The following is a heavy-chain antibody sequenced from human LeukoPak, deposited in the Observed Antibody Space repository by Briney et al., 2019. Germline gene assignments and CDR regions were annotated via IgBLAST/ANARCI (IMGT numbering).Heavy chain of an antibody. CDR2: IYYNGIA. Sequence: SETLSLTCTVSGGSVNSGSYYWSWIRLPPGKGLEWIGYIYYNGIANYNPPLKSRATISLDTPKNQFSLKLTSVTAADTAVYYCARDNIAAAGTSVYWGQGTLVTVSS. J-gene: IGHJ4*02. V-gene: IGHV4-61*01. CDR3: ARDNIAAAGTSVY. D-gene: IGHD6-13*01. CDR1: GGSVNSGSYY.